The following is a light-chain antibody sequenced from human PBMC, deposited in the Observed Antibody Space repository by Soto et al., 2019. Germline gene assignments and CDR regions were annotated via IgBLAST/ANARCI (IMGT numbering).Light chain of an antibody. CDR3: SSYTSSSTRV. CDR1: SSDVGGYNY. Sequence: QSALTQPASVSGSPGQSITISCTGTSSDVGGYNYVSWYQQHPGKAPKLMIYEVSNRPSGVSNRFSGSKSGNTASLTISGLQGEGGADYYCSSYTSSSTRVFGGGTKLTVL. CDR2: EVS. V-gene: IGLV2-14*01. J-gene: IGLJ3*02.